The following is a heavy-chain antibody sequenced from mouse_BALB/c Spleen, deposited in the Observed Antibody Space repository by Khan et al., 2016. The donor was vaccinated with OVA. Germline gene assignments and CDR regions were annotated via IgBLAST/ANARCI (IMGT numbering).Heavy chain of an antibody. D-gene: IGHD1-2*01. V-gene: IGHV2-3*01. J-gene: IGHJ3*01. Sequence: QVQLKESGPGLVAPSQSLSITCTVSGLSLINYGVSWIRQPPGKGLEWLGVIWGDGTTNYHSTLKPRLSINKDNSKSQVFLQLTSLQTDDTATYFCGMIYYGLAWFAYWGKGTLVTVSA. CDR2: IWGDGTT. CDR3: GMIYYGLAWFAY. CDR1: GLSLINYG.